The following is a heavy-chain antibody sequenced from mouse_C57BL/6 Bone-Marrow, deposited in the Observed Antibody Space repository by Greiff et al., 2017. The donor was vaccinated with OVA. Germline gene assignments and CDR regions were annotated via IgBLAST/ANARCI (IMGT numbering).Heavy chain of an antibody. J-gene: IGHJ3*01. CDR1: GYTFTSYW. CDR3: ARSQYYYGSSPWFAY. Sequence: QVQLQQPGAELVKPGASVKMSCKASGYTFTSYWITWVKQRPGQGLEWIGDIYPGSGSTNYNEKFKSKATLTVDTSSSTAYMQLSSLTSEDSAVYYCARSQYYYGSSPWFAYWGQGTLVTVSA. CDR2: IYPGSGST. D-gene: IGHD1-1*01. V-gene: IGHV1-55*01.